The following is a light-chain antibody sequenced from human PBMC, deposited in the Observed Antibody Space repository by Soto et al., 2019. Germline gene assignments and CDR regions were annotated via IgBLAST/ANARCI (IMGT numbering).Light chain of an antibody. CDR2: HVS. Sequence: QSALTQPAFVSGSPGQSITISCTGTSGDVGAYNFVSWYQQHPGKAPKLIVYHVSDRPSGFSSRFSGSKSGNSASLTISGLHAEDEADYYCSSYAGSDTFVFGTGTKLTVL. J-gene: IGLJ1*01. CDR1: SGDVGAYNF. V-gene: IGLV2-14*03. CDR3: SSYAGSDTFV.